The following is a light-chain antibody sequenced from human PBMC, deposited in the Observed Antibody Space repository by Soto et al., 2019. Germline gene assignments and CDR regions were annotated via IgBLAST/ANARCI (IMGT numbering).Light chain of an antibody. CDR3: RQSYSSLLT. Sequence: DIQMTQSPSSLSASVGDRVTITCRASQGISTYLNWYQQKPGKAPKLLIYAASSLQSGVPSRFSGSGAGTDFTLTISSLQPEDFATYYCRQSYSSLLTFGPGTKVDIK. J-gene: IGKJ3*01. V-gene: IGKV1-39*01. CDR2: AAS. CDR1: QGISTY.